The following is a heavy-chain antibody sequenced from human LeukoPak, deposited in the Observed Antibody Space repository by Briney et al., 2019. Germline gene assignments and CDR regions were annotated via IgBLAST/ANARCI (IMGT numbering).Heavy chain of an antibody. D-gene: IGHD3-10*01. CDR2: MNPNSGNT. J-gene: IGHJ3*02. Sequence: ASVKVSCKASGYTFTSYDINWVRQATGQGLEWMGWMNPNSGNTGYAQKFQGRVTITRNTSITTAYMELSSLRSEDTAVYYCARCATPGIWFGRLGNDAFDIWGQGTMVTVSS. V-gene: IGHV1-8*03. CDR1: GYTFTSYD. CDR3: ARCATPGIWFGRLGNDAFDI.